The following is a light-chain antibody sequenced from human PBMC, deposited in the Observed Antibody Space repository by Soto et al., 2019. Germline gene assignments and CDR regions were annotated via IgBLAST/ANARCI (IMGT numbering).Light chain of an antibody. Sequence: DIKMNQSPSTLSASMGDRVTIICRASQSISSWLAWYQQKPGKAPKLLIYAASSLQSGVPSRFSGSGSGTDFTLTISSLQPEDFGTYYCQQSYSTPPLLTFGPGTKVDI. V-gene: IGKV1-39*01. CDR3: QQSYSTPPLLT. J-gene: IGKJ3*01. CDR1: QSISSW. CDR2: AAS.